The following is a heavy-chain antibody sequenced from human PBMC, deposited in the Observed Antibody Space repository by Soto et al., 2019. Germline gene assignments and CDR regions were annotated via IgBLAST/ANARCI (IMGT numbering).Heavy chain of an antibody. V-gene: IGHV3-33*01. CDR2: IWYDGSNK. CDR1: GFTFSSYG. J-gene: IGHJ4*02. Sequence: GGSLRLSCAASGFTFSSYGMHWVRQAPGKGLEWVAVIWYDGSNKYYADSVKGRFTISRDNSKNTLYLQMDSLRAEDTAVYYCARSIVGAQYFFDYWGQGSLVIVSS. CDR3: ARSIVGAQYFFDY. D-gene: IGHD1-26*01.